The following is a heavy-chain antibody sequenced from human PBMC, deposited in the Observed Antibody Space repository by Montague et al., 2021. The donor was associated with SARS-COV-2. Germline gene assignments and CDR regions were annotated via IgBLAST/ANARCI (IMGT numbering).Heavy chain of an antibody. CDR3: ARGVPGEYCTGGSCPERAFDI. CDR1: GGSISSVNYY. CDR2: IYYSGST. J-gene: IGHJ3*02. D-gene: IGHD2-15*01. Sequence: TLSLTCTVSGGSISSVNYYWSWIRQPPGKGLEWMGNIYYSGSTYYNPSLKSRVAMSVDTSRNQFFLNLSSVTAADTAVYYFARGVPGEYCTGGSCPERAFDIWGQATMVTVSS. V-gene: IGHV4-30-4*08.